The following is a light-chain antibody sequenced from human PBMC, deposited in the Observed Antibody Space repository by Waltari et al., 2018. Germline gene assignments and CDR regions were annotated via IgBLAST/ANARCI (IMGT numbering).Light chain of an antibody. CDR2: EVT. Sequence: QSALTQPASVSGSPGQSITISCTGKSADVGGYDYVSWYQQHPGKAPKLMIYEVTSRPSGISNRFSGSKSGNTASLTISGLQAEDEADYYCSSYTSSSTHYVFGTGTKVTVL. CDR1: SADVGGYDY. J-gene: IGLJ1*01. CDR3: SSYTSSSTHYV. V-gene: IGLV2-14*01.